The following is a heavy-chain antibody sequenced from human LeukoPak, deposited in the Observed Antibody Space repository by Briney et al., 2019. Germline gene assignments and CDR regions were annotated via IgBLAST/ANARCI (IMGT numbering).Heavy chain of an antibody. D-gene: IGHD6-6*01. CDR3: ARIGYSSSSFDY. Sequence: PGGSLRLSCAASGFTFNHFWMSWIRQAPGKGLEWVANVKQDGSTKYYVDSVKGRFTISRDNAKNSLYLQVNSLRAEDTAVYYCARIGYSSSSFDYWGQGTLVIVSS. J-gene: IGHJ4*02. V-gene: IGHV3-7*03. CDR1: GFTFNHFW. CDR2: VKQDGSTK.